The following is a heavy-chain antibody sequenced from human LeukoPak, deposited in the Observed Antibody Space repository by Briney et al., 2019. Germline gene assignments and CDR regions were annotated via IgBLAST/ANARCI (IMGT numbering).Heavy chain of an antibody. J-gene: IGHJ3*02. D-gene: IGHD3-9*01. V-gene: IGHV4-4*09. CDR2: IYTSGST. Sequence: SETLSLTCTVSGGSISPYYLSWIRQPPGKGLEWIGYIYTSGSTDYNPSLKSRVPTSVDYNPSLKSRVTISVDTSKNQFSLKLSSVTAADTAVYYCAGTAMVPPYYDILTGSGAFDIWGQATMVTVSS. CDR3: AGTAMVPPYYDILTGSGAFDI. CDR1: GGSISPYY.